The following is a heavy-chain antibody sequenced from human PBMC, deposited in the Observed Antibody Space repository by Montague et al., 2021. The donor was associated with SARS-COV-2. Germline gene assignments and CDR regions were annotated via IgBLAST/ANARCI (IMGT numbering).Heavy chain of an antibody. CDR1: GGSISSGSYY. Sequence: TLSLTCTVSGGSISSGSYYWSWIRQPAGKGLEWIGRIYTGGSTNYNPSLKSRVTISVDTSKNQFSLKLSSVTAADTAVYYCARDPLYYYDSSGLLLDWYFDLWGRGTLVTVSS. D-gene: IGHD3-22*01. CDR3: ARDPLYYYDSSGLLLDWYFDL. V-gene: IGHV4-61*02. J-gene: IGHJ2*01. CDR2: IYTGGST.